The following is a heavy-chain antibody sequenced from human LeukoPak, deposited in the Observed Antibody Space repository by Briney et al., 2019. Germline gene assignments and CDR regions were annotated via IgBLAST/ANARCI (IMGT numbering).Heavy chain of an antibody. V-gene: IGHV4-4*07. D-gene: IGHD5-18*01. J-gene: IGHJ4*02. CDR1: GGSISSYY. Sequence: SETLSLTCTVSGGSISSYYWSWIRQPAGKGLEWIGRIFTSGRTNYNPSLKSRVTMSLDTSKNQFSLKLTSVTAADTAVYYCARGRGYNYAFPFDYWGQGTLVTVSS. CDR2: IFTSGRT. CDR3: ARGRGYNYAFPFDY.